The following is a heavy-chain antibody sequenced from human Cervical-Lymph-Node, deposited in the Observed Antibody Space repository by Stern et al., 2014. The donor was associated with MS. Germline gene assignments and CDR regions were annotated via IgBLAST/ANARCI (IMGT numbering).Heavy chain of an antibody. Sequence: QVQLQESGPGLVKPSQTLSLTCTVSGGSISSGDNYWSWIPQPPGNGPEWIGYIPYSGGTYFNPSLKSRATISAATSKTQFSLKLNCMTAADTAVYYCARVPDYGDACFDYWGQGILVTVSS. CDR1: GGSISSGDNY. V-gene: IGHV4-30-4*01. CDR3: ARVPDYGDACFDY. J-gene: IGHJ4*02. CDR2: IPYSGGT. D-gene: IGHD4-17*01.